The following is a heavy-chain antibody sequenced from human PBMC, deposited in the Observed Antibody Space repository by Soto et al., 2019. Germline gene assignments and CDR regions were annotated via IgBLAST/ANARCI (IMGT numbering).Heavy chain of an antibody. V-gene: IGHV4-59*01. CDR1: GGSISSYY. CDR2: IYYSGST. D-gene: IGHD2-2*01. Sequence: PSETLSLTCTVSGGSISSYYWSWIRQPPGKGLEWIGYIYYSGSTNYNPSLKSRVTISVDTSKNQFSLKLSSVTAADTAVYYCARDRSVVVPAASPQNWFDPWGQGTLVTVSS. CDR3: ARDRSVVVPAASPQNWFDP. J-gene: IGHJ5*02.